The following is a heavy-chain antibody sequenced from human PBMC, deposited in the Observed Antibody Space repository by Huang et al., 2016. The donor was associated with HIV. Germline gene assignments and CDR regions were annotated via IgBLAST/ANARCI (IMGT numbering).Heavy chain of an antibody. CDR2: IMPVLDSP. CDR1: GGHFRSYS. CDR3: ARGSLEYSVSSSLDY. J-gene: IGHJ4*02. Sequence: QVQLLQSGAEVKKPGSSVNVSCKAYGGHFRSYSIAWVRQAPGQGLEWMASIMPVLDSPNYEQKLQGRVRVTADESTSTVYMELRDLRPDDTAVYFCARGSLEYSVSSSLDYWGQGTHVTVSS. V-gene: IGHV1-69*13. D-gene: IGHD4-4*01.